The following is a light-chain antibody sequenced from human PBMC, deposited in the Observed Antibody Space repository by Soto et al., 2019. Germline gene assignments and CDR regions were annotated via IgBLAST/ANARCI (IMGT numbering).Light chain of an antibody. CDR2: AAS. CDR3: QQLNSWFT. Sequence: DIQLTQSPSFLSASVGDRVTITCRASQGISSYLAWYQQKPGKAPKLLIYAASTLQSGVPSRFSGSGSGTEFTLTISSLQPEDFATYYCQQLNSWFTVGPGTKVDIK. V-gene: IGKV1-9*01. CDR1: QGISSY. J-gene: IGKJ3*01.